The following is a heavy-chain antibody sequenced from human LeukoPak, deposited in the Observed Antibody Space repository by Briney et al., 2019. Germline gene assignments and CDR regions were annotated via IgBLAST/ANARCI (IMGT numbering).Heavy chain of an antibody. CDR2: IYYSGET. D-gene: IGHD2-8*01. CDR1: GGSISSTSYY. J-gene: IGHJ5*02. CDR3: AETNTQDWFDP. V-gene: IGHV4-39*07. Sequence: SETLSLTCRVSGGSISSTSYYWGWIRQPPGTGLEWIASIYYSGETFYNPSLKSRVAISVDTSNNEVFLDLYSVTAADTAMYYCAETNTQDWFDPWGRGTLVTVSS.